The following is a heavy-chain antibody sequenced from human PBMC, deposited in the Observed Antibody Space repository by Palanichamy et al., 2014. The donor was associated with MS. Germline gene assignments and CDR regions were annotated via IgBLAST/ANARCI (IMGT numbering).Heavy chain of an antibody. CDR1: SGSMNDYY. V-gene: IGHV4-4*07. CDR2: LYPSGRS. J-gene: IGHJ4*02. CDR3: AREIRLTVYGEGFDS. D-gene: IGHD3-3*01. Sequence: QVHLQESSPGLVKPSETLSLTCSVSSGSMNDYYWTWIRQPAGKGLEWIGRLYPSGRSDSNPSLKRRVSMSLDTSNKQFSLRLTSLTAADTALYYCAREIRLTVYGEGFDSWGQGILVTVSA.